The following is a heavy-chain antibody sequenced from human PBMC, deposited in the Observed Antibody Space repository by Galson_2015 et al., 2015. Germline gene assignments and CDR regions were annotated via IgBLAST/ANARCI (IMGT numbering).Heavy chain of an antibody. CDR1: GFTFSNAW. CDR3: TTADCSGGSCYQSDYGMDV. D-gene: IGHD2-15*01. Sequence: LRLSCAASGFTFSNAWLSWVRQAPGKGLEWVGRIKSKTDGGTTDYAAPVKGRFTISRDDSKNTLYLQMNSLKTEDTAVYYCTTADCSGGSCYQSDYGMDVWGQGTTVTVSS. V-gene: IGHV3-15*01. J-gene: IGHJ6*02. CDR2: IKSKTDGGTT.